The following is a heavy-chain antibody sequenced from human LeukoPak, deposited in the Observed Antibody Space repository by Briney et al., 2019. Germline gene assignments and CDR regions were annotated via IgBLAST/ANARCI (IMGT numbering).Heavy chain of an antibody. CDR3: ASDGGSGSYAVDY. V-gene: IGHV4-34*01. Sequence: SETLSLTCAVYGGSFSGYYWSWIRQPPGKGLEWIGEINHSGSTNYNPSLKSRVTISVDTSKNQFSLKLSSVTAADTAVYYCASDGGSGSYAVDYWGQGTLVTVSS. D-gene: IGHD3-10*01. J-gene: IGHJ4*02. CDR1: GGSFSGYY. CDR2: INHSGST.